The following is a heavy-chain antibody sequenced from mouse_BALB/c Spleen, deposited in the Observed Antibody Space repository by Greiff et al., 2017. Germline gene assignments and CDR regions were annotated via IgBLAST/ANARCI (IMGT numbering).Heavy chain of an antibody. D-gene: IGHD2-10*02. Sequence: VQLKESGPGLVKPSQSLSLTCTVTGYSITSDYAWNWIRQFPGNKLEWMGYISYSGSTSYNPSLKSRISITRDTSKNQFFLQLNSVTTEDTATYYCARVWKGYYCDYWGQGTTLTVSS. CDR2: ISYSGST. V-gene: IGHV3-2*02. CDR3: ARVWKGYYCDY. J-gene: IGHJ2*01. CDR1: GYSITSDYA.